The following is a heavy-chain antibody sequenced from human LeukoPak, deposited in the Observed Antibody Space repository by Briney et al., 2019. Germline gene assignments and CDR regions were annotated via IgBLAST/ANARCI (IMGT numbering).Heavy chain of an antibody. D-gene: IGHD7-27*01. Sequence: GRSLRLSCVASGFTFSAYGMHWVRQAPGKGLEWVAVISYDGSNKYYADSVKGRFTISRDNSENTLYLQMNSLRAEDTAVYYCAKEKTGPYYFDYWGQGILVTVS. CDR2: ISYDGSNK. J-gene: IGHJ4*02. CDR1: GFTFSAYG. V-gene: IGHV3-30*18. CDR3: AKEKTGPYYFDY.